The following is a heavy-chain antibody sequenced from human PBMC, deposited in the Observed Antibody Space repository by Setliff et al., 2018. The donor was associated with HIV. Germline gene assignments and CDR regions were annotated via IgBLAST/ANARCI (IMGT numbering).Heavy chain of an antibody. D-gene: IGHD6-13*01. V-gene: IGHV4-34*01. CDR1: GGSFSDYY. CDR2: INHRGST. CDR3: ARESPSSSWFYFDF. Sequence: KASETQSLTCAVYGGSFSDYYWTWIRQSPGKGLEWIGEINHRGSTNYNPSLKSRVTVSVDTSKNQFSLKLGSVTAADTAVYYCARESPSSSWFYFDFWGQGTLVTVSS. J-gene: IGHJ4*02.